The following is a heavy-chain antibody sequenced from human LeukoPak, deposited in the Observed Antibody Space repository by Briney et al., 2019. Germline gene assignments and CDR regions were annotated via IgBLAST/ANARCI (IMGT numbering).Heavy chain of an antibody. J-gene: IGHJ5*02. CDR3: ARARPGRAAAGWFDP. Sequence: GASVKVSCKASGGTFSSYAISWVRQAPGQGLEWMGGIIPISGTANYAQKFQGRVTITADESTSTAYMELSSLRSEDTAVYYCARARPGRAAAGWFDPWGQGTLVTVSS. V-gene: IGHV1-69*13. CDR2: IIPISGTA. D-gene: IGHD6-13*01. CDR1: GGTFSSYA.